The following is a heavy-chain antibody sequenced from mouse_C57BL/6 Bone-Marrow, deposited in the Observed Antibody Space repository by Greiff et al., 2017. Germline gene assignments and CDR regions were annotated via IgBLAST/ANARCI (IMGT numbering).Heavy chain of an antibody. CDR1: GFTFSSYA. Sequence: EVNVVESGGGLVKPGGSLKLSCAASGFTFSSYAMSWVRQTPEKRLEWVATISDGGSYTYYPDNVKGRFTISRDNAKNNLYLQMSHLKSEDTAMYYCARDGAIAYYSTSYAMDYWGQGTSVTVSS. CDR2: ISDGGSYT. CDR3: ARDGAIAYYSTSYAMDY. J-gene: IGHJ4*01. V-gene: IGHV5-4*01. D-gene: IGHD2-5*01.